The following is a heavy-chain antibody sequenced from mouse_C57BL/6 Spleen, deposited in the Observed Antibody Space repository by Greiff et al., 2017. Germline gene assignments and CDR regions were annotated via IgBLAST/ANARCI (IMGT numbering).Heavy chain of an antibody. CDR3: ARCGGSRWYFDV. V-gene: IGHV7-3*01. CDR2: IRNKANGYTT. Sequence: EVKLVESGGGLVQPGGSLSLSCAASGFTFTDYYMSWVRQPPGKALEWLGCIRNKANGYTTEYRSSVKGRFTISRDNSQSLLYLQMNALGAEDSATYYCARCGGSRWYFDVWGTGTTVTVSS. CDR1: GFTFTDYY. J-gene: IGHJ1*03. D-gene: IGHD1-1*01.